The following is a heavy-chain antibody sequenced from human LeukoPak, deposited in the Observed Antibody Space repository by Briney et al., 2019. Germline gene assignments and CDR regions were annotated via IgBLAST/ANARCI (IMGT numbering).Heavy chain of an antibody. CDR3: ARDRGKVAGLFDY. Sequence: PGGSLRLSCAASGFTFSSYSMNWVRQAPGKGLEWVSSISSSSSYIYYADSVKGRFTIPRDNAKNSLYLQMNSLRAEDTAVYYCARDRGKVAGLFDYWGQGTLVTVSS. J-gene: IGHJ4*02. D-gene: IGHD6-19*01. CDR1: GFTFSSYS. V-gene: IGHV3-21*01. CDR2: ISSSSSYI.